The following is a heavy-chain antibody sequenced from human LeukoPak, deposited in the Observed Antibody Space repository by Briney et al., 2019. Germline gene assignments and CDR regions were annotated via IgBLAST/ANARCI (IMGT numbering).Heavy chain of an antibody. V-gene: IGHV3-30*02. J-gene: IGHJ4*02. CDR1: GFTFSSYG. CDR3: ARVVGGGSYHNDY. CDR2: IRYDGSNK. Sequence: GGSLRLSCAASGFTFSSYGMHWVRQAPGKGLEWVAFIRYDGSNKYYADSVKGRFTISRDNSKNTLYLQMNSLRAEDTAVYYCARVVGGGSYHNDYWGQGTLVTVSS. D-gene: IGHD2-15*01.